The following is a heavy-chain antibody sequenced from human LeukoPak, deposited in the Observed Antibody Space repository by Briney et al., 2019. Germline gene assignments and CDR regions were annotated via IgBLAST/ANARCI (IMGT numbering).Heavy chain of an antibody. J-gene: IGHJ4*02. CDR3: AKGSGPVAGTVYDY. CDR1: GFTFSNYV. D-gene: IGHD6-19*01. V-gene: IGHV3-23*01. Sequence: GGSLRLFCAASGFTFSNYVMSWVRQAPGKGLEWVSAISGSGGSTYYADSVKGRFTISRDNSKNTLYLQMNSLRAEDTAVYYCAKGSGPVAGTVYDYWGQGTLVTVSS. CDR2: ISGSGGST.